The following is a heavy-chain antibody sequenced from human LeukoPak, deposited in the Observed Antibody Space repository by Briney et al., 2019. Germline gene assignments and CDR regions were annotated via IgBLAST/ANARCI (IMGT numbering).Heavy chain of an antibody. Sequence: ASVKVSCKASGYTFTNYTLNWVRQAPGQGLEWMGWINTNTGNPTYAQGFTGRFVFSLDTSVSTAYLQISSLKAEDTAVYYCARVAIFGLYNWFDPWGQGTLVTVSS. V-gene: IGHV7-4-1*02. D-gene: IGHD3/OR15-3a*01. CDR1: GYTFTNYT. CDR3: ARVAIFGLYNWFDP. J-gene: IGHJ5*02. CDR2: INTNTGNP.